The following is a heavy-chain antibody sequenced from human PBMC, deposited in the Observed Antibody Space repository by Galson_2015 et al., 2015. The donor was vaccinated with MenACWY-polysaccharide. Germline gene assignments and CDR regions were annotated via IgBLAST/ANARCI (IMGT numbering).Heavy chain of an antibody. Sequence: SLRLSCAASGFTFSNYAMSRVRQAPGKGLEWVSTIGGSGSNTHYADSVKGRFTISRDNSKNTLSLQMNNLRAEDTAVYYCSRLQSKYMDVWGKGTTVTVSS. CDR3: SRLQSKYMDV. V-gene: IGHV3-23*01. J-gene: IGHJ6*04. D-gene: IGHD4-11*01. CDR1: GFTFSNYA. CDR2: IGGSGSNT.